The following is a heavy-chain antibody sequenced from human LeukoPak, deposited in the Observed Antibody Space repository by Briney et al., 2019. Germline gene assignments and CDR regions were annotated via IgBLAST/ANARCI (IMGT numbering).Heavy chain of an antibody. D-gene: IGHD4-23*01. J-gene: IGHJ4*02. V-gene: IGHV4-34*01. CDR2: INDRGRT. CDR1: GGSFSGSH. CDR3: ARDPTTVVSLPYYFDF. Sequence: PSETLSLTCAVHGGSFSGSHWNWIRQSPEKGLELIGEINDRGRTNYNPSLKSRVTLSVDTSKKQFSLTLKSVTAADTAVYYCARDPTTVVSLPYYFDFWGQGTLVTVSS.